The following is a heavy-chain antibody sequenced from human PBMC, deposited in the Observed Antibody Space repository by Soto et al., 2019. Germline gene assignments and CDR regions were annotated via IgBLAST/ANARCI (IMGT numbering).Heavy chain of an antibody. CDR3: ARAREGVYSSSDILDY. Sequence: GASVKVSCKASGCTFTSYGISWVRQAPGQGLEWMGWISAYNGNTNYAQKLQGRVTMTTDTSTSTAYMELRSLRSDDTAVYYCARAREGVYSSSDILDYWGQGTLVTVSS. V-gene: IGHV1-18*01. J-gene: IGHJ4*02. CDR1: GCTFTSYG. CDR2: ISAYNGNT. D-gene: IGHD6-6*01.